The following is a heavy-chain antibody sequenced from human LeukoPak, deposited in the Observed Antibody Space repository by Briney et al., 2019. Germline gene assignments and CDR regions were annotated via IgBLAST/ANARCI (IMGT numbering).Heavy chain of an antibody. V-gene: IGHV3-15*01. CDR3: TTRGIAVSGLGY. CDR1: GFSFNTAW. D-gene: IGHD6-19*01. CDR2: IKSKTDDGTA. J-gene: IGHJ4*02. Sequence: GGSLRLSCAASGFSFNTAWMNWVRQTPGKGLEWLGRIKSKTDDGTAEYAAHVKGRFIISRDDSKNILSLEMRSLRTEDTGVYYCTTRGIAVSGLGYWGRGTLVVVSS.